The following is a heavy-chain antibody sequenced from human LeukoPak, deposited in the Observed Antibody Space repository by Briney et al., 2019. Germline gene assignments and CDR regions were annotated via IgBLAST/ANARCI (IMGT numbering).Heavy chain of an antibody. CDR2: LNPSGGST. Sequence: ASVKVSCKASGYTFTSYYIHWVRQAPGQGLEWMGILNPSGGSTDYAQKFQGRVTMTRDTSSRTVYMELSSLKSEDTAVYYCALLEMGTIHWGQGTLVTVSS. CDR3: ALLEMGTIH. D-gene: IGHD5-24*01. CDR1: GYTFTSYY. J-gene: IGHJ4*02. V-gene: IGHV1-46*01.